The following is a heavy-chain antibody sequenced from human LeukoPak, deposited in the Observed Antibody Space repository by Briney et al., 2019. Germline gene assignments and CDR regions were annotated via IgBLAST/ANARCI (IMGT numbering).Heavy chain of an antibody. J-gene: IGHJ4*02. Sequence: PSETLSLTCAVYGGSFSGYYWGWVRQPPGKGLEWIGSIHYSGTTDINPSLKSRVTISVDTSKNQFSLKLTSATAADTAVYYCAGDGSSTNWYYYWGQGTLVTVSS. CDR2: IHYSGTT. CDR1: GGSFSGYY. V-gene: IGHV4-34*01. CDR3: AGDGSSTNWYYY. D-gene: IGHD6-13*01.